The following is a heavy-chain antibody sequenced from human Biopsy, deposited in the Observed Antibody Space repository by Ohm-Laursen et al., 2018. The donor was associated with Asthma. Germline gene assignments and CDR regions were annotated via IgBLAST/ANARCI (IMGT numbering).Heavy chain of an antibody. CDR1: GYTFTGYY. CDR2: INPNSGGT. D-gene: IGHD6-13*01. Sequence: ALVKVSCKTSGYTFTGYYMHWVRQAPGQGLEWMGWINPNSGGTNYAQKFQGWVIMTRDTSISTAYMELSRLRSDDTAVYYCARDAAAAGESYYYYYGMDVWGQGTTVTVSS. V-gene: IGHV1-2*04. CDR3: ARDAAAAGESYYYYYGMDV. J-gene: IGHJ6*02.